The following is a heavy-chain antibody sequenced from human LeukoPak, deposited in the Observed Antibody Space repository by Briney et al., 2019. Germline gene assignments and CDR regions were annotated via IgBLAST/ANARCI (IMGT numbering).Heavy chain of an antibody. Sequence: ASVKVSCKASGYTFTSYGISWVRQAPGQGLEWMGWISAYNGNTNYAQKLQGRVTMTTDTSTSTAYMELRSLRSDDTAVYYCARDLDWNDAMGWFDPWGQGTLVTVSS. CDR3: ARDLDWNDAMGWFDP. CDR2: ISAYNGNT. CDR1: GYTFTSYG. D-gene: IGHD1-1*01. J-gene: IGHJ5*02. V-gene: IGHV1-18*01.